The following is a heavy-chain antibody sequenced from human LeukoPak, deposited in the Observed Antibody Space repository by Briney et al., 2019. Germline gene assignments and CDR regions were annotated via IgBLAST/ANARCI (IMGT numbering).Heavy chain of an antibody. CDR2: IYYSGST. V-gene: IGHV4-39*01. D-gene: IGHD1/OR15-1a*01. CDR1: GGSFSSSTYY. J-gene: IGHJ4*02. Sequence: SETLSLTCTVSGGSFSSSTYYWGWIRQPPGKGLEWIGSIYYSGSTYYNPSLKSRVTISVDTSKNQFSLKLRSVTAADTAVYYCARHNNGDFDYWGQGTLVTVSS. CDR3: ARHNNGDFDY.